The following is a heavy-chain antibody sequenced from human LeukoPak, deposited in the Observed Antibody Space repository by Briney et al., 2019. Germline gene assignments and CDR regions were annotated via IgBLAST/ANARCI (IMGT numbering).Heavy chain of an antibody. J-gene: IGHJ6*02. CDR3: ARDPGGITMVRGVIIGDYGMDV. CDR1: GFTFSSYA. Sequence: GRSLRLSCAASGFTFSSYAMHWVRQAPGKGLEWVAVISYDGSNKYYADSVKGRFTISRDNSKNTLYPQMNSLRAEDTAVYYCARDPGGITMVRGVIIGDYGMDVWGQGTTVTVSS. D-gene: IGHD3-10*01. V-gene: IGHV3-30*04. CDR2: ISYDGSNK.